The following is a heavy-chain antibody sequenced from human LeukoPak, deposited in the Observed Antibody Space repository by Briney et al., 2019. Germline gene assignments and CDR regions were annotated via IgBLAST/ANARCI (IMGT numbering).Heavy chain of an antibody. V-gene: IGHV4-39*01. CDR2: IYYSGST. D-gene: IGHD2-8*01. J-gene: IGHJ4*02. Sequence: SETLSLTCTVSGGSIGSSSYYWGWIRQPPGKGLEWIGSIYYSGSTYYNPSLKSRVTISVDTSKNQFSLKLSSVTAADTAVYYCARLRGLVYYLDYWGQGTLVTVSS. CDR1: GGSIGSSSYY. CDR3: ARLRGLVYYLDY.